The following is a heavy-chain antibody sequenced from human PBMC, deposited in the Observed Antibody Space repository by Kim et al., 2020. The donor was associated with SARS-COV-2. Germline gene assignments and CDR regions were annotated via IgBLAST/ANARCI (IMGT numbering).Heavy chain of an antibody. J-gene: IGHJ6*02. CDR1: GGSISSGGYY. CDR3: ARGGDYDILTGYYNGMDV. CDR2: IYYSGST. D-gene: IGHD3-9*01. Sequence: SETLSLTCTVSGGSISSGGYYWSWIRQHPGKGLEWIGYIYYSGSTYYNPSLKSRVTISVDTSKNQFSLKLSSVTAADTAVYYCARGGDYDILTGYYNGMDVWGQGTTVTVSS. V-gene: IGHV4-31*03.